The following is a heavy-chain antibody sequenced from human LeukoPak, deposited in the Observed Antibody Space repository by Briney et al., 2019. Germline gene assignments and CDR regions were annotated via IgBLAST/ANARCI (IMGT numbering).Heavy chain of an antibody. CDR1: GFTFSSYA. D-gene: IGHD3-22*01. CDR2: ISYDGSNK. V-gene: IGHV3-30-3*01. CDR3: ARAPPPNYYDSNLVLDY. J-gene: IGHJ4*02. Sequence: GGSLRLSCAASGFTFSSYAMHWVRQAPGKGLEWVAVISYDGSNKYYADSVKGRFTISRDNSKNTLYLQMNSLRAEDTAVYYCARAPPPNYYDSNLVLDYWGQGTLVTVSS.